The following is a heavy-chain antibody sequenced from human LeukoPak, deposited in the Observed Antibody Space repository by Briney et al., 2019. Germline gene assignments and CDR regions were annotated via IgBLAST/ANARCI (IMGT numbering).Heavy chain of an antibody. J-gene: IGHJ3*02. CDR3: ARGQLWFGELFSGFI. V-gene: IGHV3-48*01. Sequence: PGGSLRLSCAASGFTVSSNYMSWVRQAPGKGLEWVSYISSSSSTIYYADSVKGRFTISRDNAKNSLYLQMNSLRAEDTAVYYCARGQLWFGELFSGFIWGQGTMVTVSS. D-gene: IGHD3-10*01. CDR1: GFTVSSNY. CDR2: ISSSSSTI.